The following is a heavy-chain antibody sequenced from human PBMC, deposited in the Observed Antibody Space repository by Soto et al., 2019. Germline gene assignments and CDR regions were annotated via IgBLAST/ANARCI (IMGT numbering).Heavy chain of an antibody. D-gene: IGHD1-1*01. CDR3: ARGSPSRLIATTKAGFDP. Sequence: QVQLVQSGADVKKPGASVKVSCKASGYIFSSYDINWVRQATGQGLEWMGWMNPNTGNTGYAQKFQRRVTMTRNTSISSAYMELTRLRYEDTAVDYCARGSPSRLIATTKAGFDPWGQGTLVTVSS. V-gene: IGHV1-8*01. CDR2: MNPNTGNT. CDR1: GYIFSSYD. J-gene: IGHJ5*02.